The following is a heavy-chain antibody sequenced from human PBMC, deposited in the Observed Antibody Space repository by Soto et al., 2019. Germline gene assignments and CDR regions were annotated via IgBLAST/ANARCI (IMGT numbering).Heavy chain of an antibody. CDR1: CGSISSGGYY. CDR3: ARGYCSSTSFYGGFCYYYYMDV. CDR2: IYYSGST. D-gene: IGHD2-2*01. J-gene: IGHJ6*03. V-gene: IGHV4-31*03. Sequence: QVQLQESGPGLVKPSQTLSLTCTVSCGSISSGGYYWSWIRQHPGKGLEWIVYIYYSGSTYYNPSLKIRDTIAVDKSNNQFSLKLSSVTAADTAVYYCARGYCSSTSFYGGFCYYYYMDVWGKGTTVTVSS.